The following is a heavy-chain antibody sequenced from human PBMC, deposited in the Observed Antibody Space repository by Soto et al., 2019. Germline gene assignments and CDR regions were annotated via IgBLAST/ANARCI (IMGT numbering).Heavy chain of an antibody. CDR1: GFTFSDYC. D-gene: IGHD3-16*01. CDR3: ARDRGGMAPSQIFDY. Sequence: GGSLRLSCAASGFTFSDYCMSWIRQAPGKGLEWVSHICSRSDDTKYADSVRGRFTISRDNAKNSLDLQMNSLRAEDTAVYYCARDRGGMAPSQIFDYWGQGTLVTVSS. CDR2: ICSRSDDT. V-gene: IGHV3-11*05. J-gene: IGHJ4*02.